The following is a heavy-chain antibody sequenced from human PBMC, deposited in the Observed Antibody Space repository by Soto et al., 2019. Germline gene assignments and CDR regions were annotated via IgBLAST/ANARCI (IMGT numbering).Heavy chain of an antibody. CDR3: ARGGHEDNWFDP. J-gene: IGHJ5*01. CDR1: GGSISSGGYY. Sequence: SETLSLTCTVSGGSISSGGYYWSWIRQHPGKGLEWIGYIFHSGSTYYNPSLRSRVATSFDTSKNQFALNLTSVTAADTAVYYCARGGHEDNWFDPWGQGTLVTVSS. D-gene: IGHD3-16*01. V-gene: IGHV4-31*03. CDR2: IFHSGST.